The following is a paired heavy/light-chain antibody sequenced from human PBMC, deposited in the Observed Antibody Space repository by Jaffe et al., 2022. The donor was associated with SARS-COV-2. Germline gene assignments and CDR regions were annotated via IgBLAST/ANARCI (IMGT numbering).Light chain of an antibody. CDR3: QQSYGV. CDR1: QSISSY. Sequence: DIQMTQSPSSLSASVGDRVTITCRASQSISSYLNWYQQKPGKAPKLLIYAASSLQSGVPSRFSGSGSGTDFTLTISSLQPEDFATYYCQQSYGVFGPGTKVDIK. CDR2: AAS. V-gene: IGKV1-39*01. J-gene: IGKJ3*01.
Heavy chain of an antibody. CDR3: ARDALLWFGESDRTYNWFDP. CDR2: IYTSGST. J-gene: IGHJ5*02. Sequence: QVQLQESGPGLVKPSETLSLTCTVSGGSISSYYWSWIRQPAGKGLEWIGRIYTSGSTNYNPSLKSRVTMSVDTSKNQFSLKLSSVTAADTAVYYCARDALLWFGESDRTYNWFDPWGQGTLVTVSS. D-gene: IGHD3-10*01. CDR1: GGSISSYY. V-gene: IGHV4-4*07.